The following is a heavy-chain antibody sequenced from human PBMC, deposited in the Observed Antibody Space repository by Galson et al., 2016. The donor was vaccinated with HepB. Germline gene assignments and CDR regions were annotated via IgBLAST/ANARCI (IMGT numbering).Heavy chain of an antibody. CDR2: VIPMVGMA. CDR3: ARVDCSGSNRYWAY. J-gene: IGHJ4*02. D-gene: IGHD2-15*01. V-gene: IGHV1-69*04. CDR1: GGSFSDYA. Sequence: SVKVSCKVSGGSFSDYAFAWVRQAPGQGLEWMGRVIPMVGMAKYAQKFQGRVTLTADTSTKTAYMEFNSLTSEDTAIYYCARVDCSGSNRYWAYWGQGTLVTVSS.